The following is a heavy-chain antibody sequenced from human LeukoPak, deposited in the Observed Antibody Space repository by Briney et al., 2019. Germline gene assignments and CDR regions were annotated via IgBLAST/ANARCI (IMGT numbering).Heavy chain of an antibody. CDR2: IKQSGSEK. CDR1: GFTFSTYW. Sequence: GGTLRLSCAASGFTFSTYWMSWVRQAPGKGLEWVANIKQSGSEKYYADSVTGRFTISRDNTKNLLYLQMNSLRVEDTAVYCCANGDGFDYWGQGTLVTVSS. J-gene: IGHJ4*02. V-gene: IGHV3-7*01. D-gene: IGHD5-24*01. CDR3: ANGDGFDY.